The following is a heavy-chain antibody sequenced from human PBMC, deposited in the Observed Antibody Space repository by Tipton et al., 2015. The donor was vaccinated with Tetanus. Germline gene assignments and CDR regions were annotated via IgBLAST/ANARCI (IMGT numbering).Heavy chain of an antibody. CDR2: INPGHDSK. D-gene: IGHD4-17*01. J-gene: IGHJ4*02. V-gene: IGHV1-46*04. CDR3: ARVIRRSMIGYGVFDY. CDR1: GYSFSDYY. Sequence: QSGPEVKKPGASVTVSCRASGYSFSDYYIHWMRQAPGQGPEWLGIINPGHDSKSYSQKLEGRLTLTRDTSTSTVYMELNSLRLEDTAVYYCARVIRRSMIGYGVFDYWGQGTLVTVSS.